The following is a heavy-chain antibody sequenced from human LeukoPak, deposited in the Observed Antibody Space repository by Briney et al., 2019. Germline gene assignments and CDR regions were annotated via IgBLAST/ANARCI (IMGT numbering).Heavy chain of an antibody. Sequence: GGSLRLSFAASGFTFSSYDMHWVRQAPGKGLEWVAVISYDGSNKYYADSVKGRFTISRDNSKNTLYLQMNSLRAEDTAVYYCARDGSSWSFDYWGQGTLVTVSS. J-gene: IGHJ4*02. V-gene: IGHV3-30*01. CDR3: ARDGSSWSFDY. D-gene: IGHD6-13*01. CDR2: ISYDGSNK. CDR1: GFTFSSYD.